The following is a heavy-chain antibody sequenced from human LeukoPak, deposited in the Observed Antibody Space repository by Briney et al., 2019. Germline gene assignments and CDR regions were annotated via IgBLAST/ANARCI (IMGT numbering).Heavy chain of an antibody. V-gene: IGHV3-7*01. CDR2: INEDGSNK. CDR3: ARVRVYDSSGYYSRSYYYMDV. CDR1: GFSFSNHY. D-gene: IGHD3-22*01. Sequence: PGGSPRLSCAASGFSFSNHYMRWIRQAPGKGLEWVANINEDGSNKWHLGSVKGRFTISRDNAKNSLYLQMNSLRAEDTAVYYCARVRVYDSSGYYSRSYYYMDVWGKGTTVTVSS. J-gene: IGHJ6*03.